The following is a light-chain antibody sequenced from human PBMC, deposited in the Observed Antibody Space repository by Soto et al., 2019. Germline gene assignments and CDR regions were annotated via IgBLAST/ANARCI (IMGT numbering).Light chain of an antibody. CDR1: SSDVGGSNF. J-gene: IGLJ1*01. Sequence: QSALTQPASVSDSPGQSITISCTGTSSDVGGSNFVSWYQQHPGKPPKLIIYDVANRPSGVSNRFSGSKSGSTASLIISRLQTEDEADYYCVSYAGSSNVFGTGTRSPS. CDR2: DVA. V-gene: IGLV2-14*03. CDR3: VSYAGSSNV.